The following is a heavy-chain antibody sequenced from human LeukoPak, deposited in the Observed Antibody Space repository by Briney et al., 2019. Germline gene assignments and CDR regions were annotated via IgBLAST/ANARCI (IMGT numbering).Heavy chain of an antibody. Sequence: SETLSLTCTVSGGSISSSSYYWGWIRQPPGKGLEWIGSIYYSGSTYYNPSLKSRVTISVDTSKNQLSLKLSSVTAADTAVYYCAGRVVPAALFDPWGQGTLVTVSS. CDR1: GGSISSSSYY. CDR3: AGRVVPAALFDP. V-gene: IGHV4-39*01. CDR2: IYYSGST. J-gene: IGHJ5*02. D-gene: IGHD2-2*01.